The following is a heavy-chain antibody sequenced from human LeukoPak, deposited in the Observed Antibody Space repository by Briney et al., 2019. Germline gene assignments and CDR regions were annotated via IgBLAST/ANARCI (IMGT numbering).Heavy chain of an antibody. Sequence: PGGSLRLSCAASGFTVSSNYMSWVRQAPGKGLEWVSVIYSGGSTYYADSVKGRFTISRDNSKNTLYLQMNSLRAEDTAVYYCARASEAKYGGSRALDYWGQGTLVTVSS. CDR2: IYSGGST. D-gene: IGHD5-12*01. V-gene: IGHV3-53*01. CDR1: GFTVSSNY. J-gene: IGHJ4*02. CDR3: ARASEAKYGGSRALDY.